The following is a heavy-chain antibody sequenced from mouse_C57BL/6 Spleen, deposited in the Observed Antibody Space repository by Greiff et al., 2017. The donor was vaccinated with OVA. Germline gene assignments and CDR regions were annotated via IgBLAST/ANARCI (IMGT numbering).Heavy chain of an antibody. CDR1: GFTFSDYY. J-gene: IGHJ2*01. D-gene: IGHD1-1*01. Sequence: EVKVEESEGGLVQPGSSMKLSCTASGFTFSDYYMAWVRQVPEKGLEWVANINYDGSSTYYLDSLKSRFIISRDNAKNILYLQMSSLKSEDTATYYCARFYYYGSRLDYWGQGTTLTVSS. CDR3: ARFYYYGSRLDY. CDR2: INYDGSST. V-gene: IGHV5-16*01.